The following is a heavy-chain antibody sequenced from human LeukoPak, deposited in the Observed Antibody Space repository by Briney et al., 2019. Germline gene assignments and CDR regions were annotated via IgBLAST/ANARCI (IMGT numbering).Heavy chain of an antibody. J-gene: IGHJ4*02. CDR1: GFTFSSYA. CDR2: IKKDGSDK. CDR3: ARDSLIQHGSGSYWGFDY. V-gene: IGHV3-7*03. D-gene: IGHD3-10*01. Sequence: PGGSLRLSCAASGFTFSSYAMSWVRQAPGKGPEWVGDIKKDGSDKYYVGSVKGRFTISRDNAKNSLYLQMNSLRAEDTAVYYCARDSLIQHGSGSYWGFDYWGQGILVTVSS.